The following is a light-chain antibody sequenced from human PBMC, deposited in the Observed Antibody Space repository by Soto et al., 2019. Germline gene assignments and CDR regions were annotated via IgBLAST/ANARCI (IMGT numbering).Light chain of an antibody. CDR1: SSDVGGYNY. CDR2: EVS. J-gene: IGLJ3*02. Sequence: QSVLTQPPSASGSPGQSVTISCTGTSSDVGGYNYVCWYQQHPGKAPKLMISEVSKRPSGVPDRFSGSKSGNTASLTVSGLQAEDEADDYCSSYAGSNNPWVFGGGTKLTVL. V-gene: IGLV2-8*01. CDR3: SSYAGSNNPWV.